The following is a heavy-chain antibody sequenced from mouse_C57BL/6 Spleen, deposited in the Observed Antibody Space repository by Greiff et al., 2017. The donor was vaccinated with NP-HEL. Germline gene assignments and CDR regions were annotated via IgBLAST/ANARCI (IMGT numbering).Heavy chain of an antibody. CDR1: GYTFTSYW. CDR2: IDPSDSYT. V-gene: IGHV1-50*01. J-gene: IGHJ4*01. D-gene: IGHD1-1*01. Sequence: VQLQQSGAELVKPGASVKLSCKASGYTFTSYWMQWVKQRPGQGLEWIGEIDPSDSYTNYNQKFKGKATLTVDTSSSTAYMQLSSLTSEDSAVYYCARSASYYYGSSYGAMDYWGQGTSVTVSS. CDR3: ARSASYYYGSSYGAMDY.